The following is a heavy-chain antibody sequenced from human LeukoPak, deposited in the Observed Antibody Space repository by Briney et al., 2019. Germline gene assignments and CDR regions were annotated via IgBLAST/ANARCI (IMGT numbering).Heavy chain of an antibody. CDR2: ISSSSSTI. J-gene: IGHJ3*02. Sequence: GGSLRLSCAASGFTFSSYSMNWVRQAPGKGLEWVSYISSSSSTIYYADSVKGRFTISRDNAKNSLYLQMNSLRAEDTAVYYCARDGFIVGASDGNDAFDIWGQGTMVTVSS. D-gene: IGHD1-26*01. CDR3: ARDGFIVGASDGNDAFDI. CDR1: GFTFSSYS. V-gene: IGHV3-48*01.